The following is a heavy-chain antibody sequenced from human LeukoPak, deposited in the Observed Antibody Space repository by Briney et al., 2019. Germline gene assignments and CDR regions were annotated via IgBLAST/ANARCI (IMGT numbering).Heavy chain of an antibody. Sequence: PETLSLTCTVSGGSISSSSYYWGWIRQPPGKGLEWIGSIYYSGSTYYNPSLKSRVTISVDTSKNQFSLKLSSVTAADTAVYYCARDTGSRDYYYYMDVWGKGTTVTVSS. CDR1: GGSISSSSYY. D-gene: IGHD6-6*01. J-gene: IGHJ6*03. CDR2: IYYSGST. CDR3: ARDTGSRDYYYYMDV. V-gene: IGHV4-39*07.